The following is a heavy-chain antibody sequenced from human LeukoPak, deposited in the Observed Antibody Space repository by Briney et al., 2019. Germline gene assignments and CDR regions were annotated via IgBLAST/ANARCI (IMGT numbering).Heavy chain of an antibody. J-gene: IGHJ3*02. CDR1: GYSISSGYY. V-gene: IGHV4-4*07. CDR2: IYTSGST. D-gene: IGHD2-21*01. CDR3: AMIAQVAFDT. Sequence: SETLSLTCTVSGYSISSGYYWGWIRPPAGKGLEWIERIYTSGSTNNNPSLKSRVTMSVDTSKNQLSLKLSSVTAADTAVYYCAMIAQVAFDTWGQGTMVTVSS.